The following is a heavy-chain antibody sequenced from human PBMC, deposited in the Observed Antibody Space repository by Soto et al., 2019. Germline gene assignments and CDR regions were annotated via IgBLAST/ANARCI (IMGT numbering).Heavy chain of an antibody. CDR3: ARDSNINDAFDI. D-gene: IGHD2-15*01. CDR1: CGSISSGGYY. V-gene: IGHV4-31*03. Sequence: SETLSLTCTVSCGSISSGGYYWSWIRQHPGKGLEWIGYIYYSGSTYYNPSLKSRVTISVDTSKNQFSLKLSSVTAADTAVYYCARDSNINDAFDIWGQGTMVTVSS. CDR2: IYYSGST. J-gene: IGHJ3*02.